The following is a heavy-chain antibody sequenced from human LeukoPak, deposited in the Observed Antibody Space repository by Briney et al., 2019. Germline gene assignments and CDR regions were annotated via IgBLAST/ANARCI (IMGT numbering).Heavy chain of an antibody. J-gene: IGHJ4*02. CDR1: GFTFSSYG. CDR3: AKDGGTDFDY. V-gene: IGHV3-30*02. D-gene: IGHD1-1*01. CDR2: IRYDGSNK. Sequence: PGGSLRLSCAASGFTFSSYGMHWVRQAPGKGLEWVAFIRYDGSNKYYADSVKGRFTISRDNSKNTLYLQMNSLRAGDTAVYYCAKDGGTDFDYWGQGTLVTVSS.